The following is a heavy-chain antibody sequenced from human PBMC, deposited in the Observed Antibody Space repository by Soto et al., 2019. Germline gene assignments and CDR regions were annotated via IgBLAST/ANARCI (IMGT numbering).Heavy chain of an antibody. D-gene: IGHD3-16*02. CDR2: ISGDGGST. CDR1: GFTFDDYA. CDR3: AKEGLRLGELSFDY. V-gene: IGHV3-43*02. Sequence: GGSLRLSCAASGFTFDDYAMHWVRQAPGKGLEWVSLISGDGGSTYYADSVKGRFTISRDNSKNSLYLQMNSLRTEDTALYYCAKEGLRLGELSFDYWGQGTLVTVSS. J-gene: IGHJ4*02.